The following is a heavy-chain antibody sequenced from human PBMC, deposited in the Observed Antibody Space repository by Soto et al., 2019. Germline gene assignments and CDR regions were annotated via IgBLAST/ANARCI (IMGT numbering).Heavy chain of an antibody. CDR3: ARVGVGIGNHFDS. D-gene: IGHD1-26*01. V-gene: IGHV4-59*01. CDR1: NGSISGYY. CDR2: IYYSGIA. Sequence: SETLSLTCTVSNGSISGYYWTWIRQPPGKGLEWIGYIYYSGIARYNPSLESRVTLSVDASKNQLSLRLNSVAAADTAVYHCARVGVGIGNHFDSWGQGTLVTVSS. J-gene: IGHJ4*02.